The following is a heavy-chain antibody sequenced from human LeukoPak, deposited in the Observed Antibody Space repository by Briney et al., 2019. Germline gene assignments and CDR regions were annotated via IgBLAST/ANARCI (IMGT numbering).Heavy chain of an antibody. CDR2: IIPIFGTA. D-gene: IGHD4-23*01. V-gene: IGHV1-69*05. CDR1: GCTFSRYV. J-gene: IGHJ4*02. Sequence: SVKVSCKASGCTFSRYVISWVRQAPGQGREWVGGIIPIFGTAHYAQKFQGRVTIATDESTSTAYMELSSLRSEDTAVYYCASSSRGVTQRYDYWGQGTLVTVSS. CDR3: ASSSRGVTQRYDY.